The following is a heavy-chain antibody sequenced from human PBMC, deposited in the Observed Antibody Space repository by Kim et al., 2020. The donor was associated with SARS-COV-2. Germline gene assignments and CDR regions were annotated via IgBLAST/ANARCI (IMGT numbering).Heavy chain of an antibody. Sequence: SPNFQGRITFTTGQSANMLYMDLSSLRSEDTAVYYCAREGSGSYNWLDPWGQGTLVTVSS. D-gene: IGHD3-10*01. V-gene: IGHV1-3*01. J-gene: IGHJ5*02. CDR3: AREGSGSYNWLDP.